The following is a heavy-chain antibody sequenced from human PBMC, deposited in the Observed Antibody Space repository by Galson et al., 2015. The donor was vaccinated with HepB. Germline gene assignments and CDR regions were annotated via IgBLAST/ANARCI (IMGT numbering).Heavy chain of an antibody. Sequence: SLRLSCAATGFTFSPYWMNWVRQTPGKGLEWVAKIKQDGTETYYVDSVKGRFTISRDNAKSSVYLQMNSLRAEDTAVYYCARDSHSTGWYESDWFDPWGQGTLVTVSS. CDR1: GFTFSPYW. J-gene: IGHJ5*02. CDR3: ARDSHSTGWYESDWFDP. CDR2: IKQDGTET. V-gene: IGHV3-7*01. D-gene: IGHD6-19*01.